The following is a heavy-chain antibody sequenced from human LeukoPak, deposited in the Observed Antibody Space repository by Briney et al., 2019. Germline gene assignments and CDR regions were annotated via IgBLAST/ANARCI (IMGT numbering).Heavy chain of an antibody. CDR1: GFTFGDYA. Sequence: GGSLRLSCTASGFTFGDYAMSWVRQAPGKGLEWVSFIRSKAYGGTTEYAASVKGRFTISRDDSKSIAYLQMNSLKTEDTAVYYCTRGSYYYDSSGPGYFDYWGQGTLVTVSS. J-gene: IGHJ4*02. CDR3: TRGSYYYDSSGPGYFDY. V-gene: IGHV3-49*04. D-gene: IGHD3-22*01. CDR2: IRSKAYGGTT.